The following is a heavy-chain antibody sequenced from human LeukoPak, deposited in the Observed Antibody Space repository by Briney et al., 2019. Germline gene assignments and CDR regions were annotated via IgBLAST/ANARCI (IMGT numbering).Heavy chain of an antibody. J-gene: IGHJ4*02. CDR1: GFTFSSYS. Sequence: SGGSLRLSCAASGFTFSSYSMSWVRQAPGKGLEWVSYISSSSSTIYHADSVKGRFTISRDDAKNTLDLQMNSLRDEDTAVYYCAREGDSSGPSVGLDYWGQGTLVTVSS. CDR2: ISSSSSTI. D-gene: IGHD3-22*01. V-gene: IGHV3-48*02. CDR3: AREGDSSGPSVGLDY.